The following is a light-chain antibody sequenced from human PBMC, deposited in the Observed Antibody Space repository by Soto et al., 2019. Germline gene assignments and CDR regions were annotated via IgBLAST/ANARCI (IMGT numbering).Light chain of an antibody. CDR2: DDS. CDR1: NIGTKT. J-gene: IGLJ1*01. V-gene: IGLV3-21*02. Sequence: SYELTQSPSVSVAPGQTAMITCGGDNIGTKTVHWFQQRPGQAPVLVVFDDSDRPSGIPERFSGSNSGTTATLTISRVEAGDEADYYCQLLDSSLLHHVFGIGTKVTLL. CDR3: QLLDSSLLHHV.